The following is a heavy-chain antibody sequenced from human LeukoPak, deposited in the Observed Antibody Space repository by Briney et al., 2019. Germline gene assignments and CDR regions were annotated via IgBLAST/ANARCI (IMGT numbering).Heavy chain of an antibody. CDR2: INSDGSSA. Sequence: RSGGSLRLSCEASEFTLKDYWMHWVRQGPGKGLVWVSRINSDGSSASCADSVKGRFTISRDNAKNTLYLQMNSLRAEDTAVYYCARGSPTPNSRYFDLWSRGTLVTVSS. J-gene: IGHJ2*01. D-gene: IGHD4-11*01. CDR1: EFTLKDYW. CDR3: ARGSPTPNSRYFDL. V-gene: IGHV3-74*01.